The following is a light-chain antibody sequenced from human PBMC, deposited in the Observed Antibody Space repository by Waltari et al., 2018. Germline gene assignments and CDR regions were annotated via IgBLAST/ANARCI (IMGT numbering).Light chain of an antibody. CDR2: KAS. J-gene: IGKJ4*01. CDR1: PSISTC. V-gene: IGKV1-5*03. CDR3: QQDNRHSLT. Sequence: DIQMTQSPSTLSASVGDRVTIPFRARPSISTCFGWYQQKPGKAPKLLIYKASSVQSGVPRRSSGSASATEITLTISSQQPDDVATYCRQQDNRHSLTLGGGTKVEIK.